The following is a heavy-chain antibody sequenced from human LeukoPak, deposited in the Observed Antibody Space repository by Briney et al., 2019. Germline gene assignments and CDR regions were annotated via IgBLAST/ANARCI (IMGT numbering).Heavy chain of an antibody. Sequence: ASVKVSCKASGYTFTGYYMHWVRQAPGQGLEWMGWINPNSGGTNYAQKFQGRVTMTRDTSISTAYMEQSRLRSDDTAVYYCARDPRNYDFWSGVGGFDYWGQGTLVTVSS. CDR1: GYTFTGYY. CDR2: INPNSGGT. J-gene: IGHJ4*02. CDR3: ARDPRNYDFWSGVGGFDY. D-gene: IGHD3-3*01. V-gene: IGHV1-2*02.